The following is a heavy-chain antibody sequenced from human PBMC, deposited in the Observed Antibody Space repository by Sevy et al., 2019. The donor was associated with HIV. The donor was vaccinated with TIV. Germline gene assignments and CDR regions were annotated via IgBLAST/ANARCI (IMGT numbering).Heavy chain of an antibody. V-gene: IGHV3-7*03. D-gene: IGHD2-2*01. Sequence: GGSLRLSCAVSGFTFSSYWMSWVRQAPGKGLEWVAHVKTDGSEKYYVDSVKGRFTISRDNANNSLYLQMNSLRVEDTAGYYCARDCSSTTCLWGLDVWGQGSTVTVSS. CDR3: ARDCSSTTCLWGLDV. CDR2: VKTDGSEK. CDR1: GFTFSSYW. J-gene: IGHJ6*02.